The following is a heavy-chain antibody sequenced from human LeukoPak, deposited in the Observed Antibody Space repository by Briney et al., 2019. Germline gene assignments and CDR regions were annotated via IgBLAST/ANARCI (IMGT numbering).Heavy chain of an antibody. CDR3: AKSGYNRFDY. Sequence: GGSLRLSCAASGFTFSSSAMSWVRQAPGKGLEWVSSISGSGSGGSTYYADSVKDRFTISRDNSKNTLYLQMNSLRAEDTAVYYCAKSGYNRFDYWGQGTLVTVSS. J-gene: IGHJ4*02. CDR2: ISGSGSGGST. CDR1: GFTFSSSA. V-gene: IGHV3-23*01. D-gene: IGHD5-24*01.